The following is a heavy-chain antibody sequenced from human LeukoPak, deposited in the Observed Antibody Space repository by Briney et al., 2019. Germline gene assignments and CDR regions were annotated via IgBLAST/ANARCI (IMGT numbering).Heavy chain of an antibody. CDR2: IFYSGST. J-gene: IGHJ3*02. V-gene: IGHV4-59*01. CDR3: ARLTKPDDSTGWTAFDI. CDR1: GDSIRGYY. Sequence: SETLSLTCTVSGDSIRGYYWGWIRQPPGKGREWIGNIFYSGSTKYNPSLKSRVTISVDTSKNQFSLKLSSVTAADTAVYYCARLTKPDDSTGWTAFDIWGQGTMVTVSS. D-gene: IGHD3-22*01.